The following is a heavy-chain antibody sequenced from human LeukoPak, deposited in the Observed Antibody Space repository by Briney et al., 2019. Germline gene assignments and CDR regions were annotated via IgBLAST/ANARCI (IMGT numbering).Heavy chain of an antibody. CDR3: ARHKGVAASGGAFDI. J-gene: IGHJ3*02. Sequence: SETLSLTCTFSGGSISSNYWSWIRQPPGKGLEWIGYIYYSGSTNNNPSLKSRVTISVDTSKNQFSLNLNSVTAADTAVYYCARHKGVAASGGAFDIWGQGTMVIVSS. V-gene: IGHV4-59*08. CDR1: GGSISSNY. D-gene: IGHD2-15*01. CDR2: IYYSGST.